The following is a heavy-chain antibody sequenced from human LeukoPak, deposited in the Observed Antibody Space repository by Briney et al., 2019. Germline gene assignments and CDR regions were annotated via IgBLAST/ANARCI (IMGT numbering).Heavy chain of an antibody. CDR1: GFTFSSYA. Sequence: GGSLRLSCAASGFTFSSYAMHWVRHAPGKGLLWVSRISTDGSTITYADSVQGRFTISRDNAKTTLYLQMNGLRAEDTAVYYCARGRLSTSTWLTGFWGQGTLVTVSS. CDR3: ARGRLSTSTWLTGF. V-gene: IGHV3-74*01. CDR2: ISTDGSTI. D-gene: IGHD6-13*01. J-gene: IGHJ4*02.